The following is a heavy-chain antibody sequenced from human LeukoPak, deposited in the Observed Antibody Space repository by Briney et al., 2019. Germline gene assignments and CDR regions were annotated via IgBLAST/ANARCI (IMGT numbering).Heavy chain of an antibody. Sequence: PGGSLRLSCAASGFTFSSYAMSWVRQAPGMGLDWVAFIRYDGSNKYYADSVKGRFTISRDNSKNTLYLQMNSLRAEDTAVYYCAKDIVVVPAATGGDYWGQGTLVTVSS. V-gene: IGHV3-30*02. J-gene: IGHJ4*02. D-gene: IGHD2-2*01. CDR3: AKDIVVVPAATGGDY. CDR1: GFTFSSYA. CDR2: IRYDGSNK.